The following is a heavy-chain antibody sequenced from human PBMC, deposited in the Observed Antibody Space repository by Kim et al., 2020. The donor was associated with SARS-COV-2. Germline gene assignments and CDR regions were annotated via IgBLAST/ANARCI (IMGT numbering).Heavy chain of an antibody. CDR1: GYTFTSYY. V-gene: IGHV1-46*01. CDR3: AREAHPDSLADAFDI. J-gene: IGHJ3*02. D-gene: IGHD3-22*01. Sequence: ASVKVSCKASGYTFTSYYMHWVRQAPGQGLEWMGIINPSGGSTSYAQKFQGRVTMTRDTSTSTVYMELSSLRSEDTAVYYCAREAHPDSLADAFDIWGQGTMVTVSS. CDR2: INPSGGST.